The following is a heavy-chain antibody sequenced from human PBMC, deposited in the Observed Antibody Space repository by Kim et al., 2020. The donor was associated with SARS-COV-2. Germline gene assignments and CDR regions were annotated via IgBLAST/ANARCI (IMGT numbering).Heavy chain of an antibody. CDR1: GYTFTSYY. V-gene: IGHV1-46*01. D-gene: IGHD3-10*01. J-gene: IGHJ5*02. Sequence: ASVKLSCKASGYTFTSYYMHWVRQAPGQGLEWMGIINPSGGSTSYAQKFQGRVTMTRDTSTSTVYMELSSLRSEDTAVYYCARSPGRKLTTITMVRGPGWFDPWGQGTLVTVSS. CDR3: ARSPGRKLTTITMVRGPGWFDP. CDR2: INPSGGST.